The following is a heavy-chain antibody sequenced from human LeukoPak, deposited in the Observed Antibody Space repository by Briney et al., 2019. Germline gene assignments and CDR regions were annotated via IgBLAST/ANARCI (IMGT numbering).Heavy chain of an antibody. Sequence: GGSLRLSCAASGFTFSGFAMSWVRWTPGKGLEWVSGSGSGDNTLYADSVKGRFTISRDNSKNTLYLEMNSLRAEDTAIYYCAKMKGHPLPKYYMDVWGQGTTVTVSS. CDR3: AKMKGHPLPKYYMDV. J-gene: IGHJ6*01. D-gene: IGHD1-26*01. V-gene: IGHV3-23*01. CDR1: GFTFSGFA. CDR2: SGSGDNT.